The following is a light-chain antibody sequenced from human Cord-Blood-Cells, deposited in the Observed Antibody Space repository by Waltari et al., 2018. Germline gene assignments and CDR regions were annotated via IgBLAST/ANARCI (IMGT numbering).Light chain of an antibody. V-gene: IGLV2-14*01. J-gene: IGLJ1*01. CDR2: DVS. CDR3: SSYTSSSTYV. Sequence: QSALPQPAPVFGPLGKSIPSPSTGTSGEVGVFTYVSCSHKHPGKSPKPMIYDVSNRPSGVSNRFSGSKSGNTASLTISGLQAEDEADYYCSSYTSSSTYVFGTGTKVTVL. CDR1: SGEVGVFTY.